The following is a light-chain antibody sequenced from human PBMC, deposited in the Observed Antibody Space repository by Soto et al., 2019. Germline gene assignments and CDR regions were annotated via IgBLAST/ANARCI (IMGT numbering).Light chain of an antibody. J-gene: IGKJ2*03. CDR1: QAISSRD. CDR3: PQYGGSPMYS. CDR2: GAS. Sequence: EIMLTQSPGTLSLSPGERATLSCKTRQAISSRDLAWYQQKFGQAPRLLIYGASTRAAGIPGRFIGSGSGTDFTLTISRLEPEDVAVYYCPQYGGSPMYSFGQGTKLEIK. V-gene: IGKV3-20*01.